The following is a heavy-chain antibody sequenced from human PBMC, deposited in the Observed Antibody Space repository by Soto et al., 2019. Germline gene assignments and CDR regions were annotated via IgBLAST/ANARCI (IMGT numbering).Heavy chain of an antibody. CDR2: IYYSGST. V-gene: IGHV4-30-4*02. D-gene: IGHD4-17*01. CDR3: ARELNDYGGRNAFDI. CDR1: GGSISSGDYY. Sequence: TSETLSLTCTVSGGSISSGDYYWSWIRQPPGKGLEWIGYIYYSGSTYYNPSLKSRVTISVDTSKNQFSLKLSSVTAADTAVYYRARELNDYGGRNAFDIWGQGTMVTVSS. J-gene: IGHJ3*02.